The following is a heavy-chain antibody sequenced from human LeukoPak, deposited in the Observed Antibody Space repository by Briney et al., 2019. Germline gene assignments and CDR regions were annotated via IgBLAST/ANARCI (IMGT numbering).Heavy chain of an antibody. Sequence: GGSLRLSCVASGFTFSSFWMSWVRQAPGKGLEWVANIKYDGSEKYYVDSVKGRFTISRDNAKNSLYLQMNSLRAEDTAVYYCARGNSGSYYDFFYWGQGALVTVSS. CDR1: GFTFSSFW. D-gene: IGHD1-26*01. V-gene: IGHV3-7*01. CDR3: ARGNSGSYYDFFY. J-gene: IGHJ4*02. CDR2: IKYDGSEK.